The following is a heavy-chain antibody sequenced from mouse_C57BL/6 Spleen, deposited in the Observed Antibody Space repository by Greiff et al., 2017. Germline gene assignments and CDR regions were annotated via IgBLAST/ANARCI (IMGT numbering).Heavy chain of an antibody. V-gene: IGHV1-59*01. CDR1: GYTFTSYW. Sequence: QVQLQQPGAELVRPGTSVKLSCKASGYTFTSYWMHWVKQRPGQGLEWIGVIDPSDSYTNYNQKFKGKATLTVDTSSSTAYMQLSSLTSEDSAVYYCARRGLWEYFDYWGQGTTLTVSS. J-gene: IGHJ2*01. CDR3: ARRGLWEYFDY. D-gene: IGHD1-1*02. CDR2: IDPSDSYT.